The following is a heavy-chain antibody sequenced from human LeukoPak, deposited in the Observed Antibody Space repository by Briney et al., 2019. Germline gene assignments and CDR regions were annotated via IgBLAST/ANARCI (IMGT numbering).Heavy chain of an antibody. J-gene: IGHJ4*02. CDR3: ARHAVVVPAANFDY. Sequence: SETLSLTCTVSGGSISSYYWSWIRQPPGKGLEWIGYIYYSGSTNYNPSLKSRVTISVDTSKNQFSLKLSSVTAADTAVYYCARHAVVVPAANFDYWGQGTLVTVSS. CDR1: GGSISSYY. CDR2: IYYSGST. D-gene: IGHD2-2*01. V-gene: IGHV4-59*01.